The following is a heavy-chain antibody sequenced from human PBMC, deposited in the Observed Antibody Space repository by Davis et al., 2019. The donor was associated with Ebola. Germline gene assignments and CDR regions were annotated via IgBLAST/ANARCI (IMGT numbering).Heavy chain of an antibody. J-gene: IGHJ5*02. CDR1: GGSISSGGYY. Sequence: LRLSCTVSGGSISSGGYYWSWIRQHPGKGLEWIGYIYYSGSTYYNPSLKSRVTISVDTSKNQFSLKLSSVTAADTAVYYCARWPVLSRGKFDPWGQGTLVTVSS. CDR2: IYYSGST. D-gene: IGHD2/OR15-2a*01. CDR3: ARWPVLSRGKFDP. V-gene: IGHV4-31*03.